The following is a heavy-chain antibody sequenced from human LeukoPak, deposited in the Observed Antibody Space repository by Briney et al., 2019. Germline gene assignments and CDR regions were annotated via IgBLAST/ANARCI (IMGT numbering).Heavy chain of an antibody. CDR1: GGSISSGSYY. CDR2: IYYSGST. V-gene: IGHV4-61*01. J-gene: IGHJ5*02. CDR3: AKDYEPLVGVHRWGDWFDP. Sequence: SETLSLTCSVSGGSISSGSYYWSWIRQPPGKGLEWIGYIYYSGSTNYNPSLKSRVTISVDTSKNQFSLKLSSVTAADTAVYYCAKDYEPLVGVHRWGDWFDPWGQGTLVTVSS. D-gene: IGHD1-26*01.